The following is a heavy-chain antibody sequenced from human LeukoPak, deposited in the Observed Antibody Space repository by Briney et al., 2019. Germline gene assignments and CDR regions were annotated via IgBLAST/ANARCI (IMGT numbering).Heavy chain of an antibody. Sequence: ASVKVSCKASGYTFTSYGISWVRQAPGQGLEWMGWISAYNGNTNYAQKLQGRVTMTTDTSTSTAYMELRSLRSDDTAAYYCARVVTMVRGVQVGDYWGQGTLVTVSS. CDR3: ARVVTMVRGVQVGDY. CDR1: GYTFTSYG. V-gene: IGHV1-18*04. CDR2: ISAYNGNT. D-gene: IGHD3-10*01. J-gene: IGHJ4*02.